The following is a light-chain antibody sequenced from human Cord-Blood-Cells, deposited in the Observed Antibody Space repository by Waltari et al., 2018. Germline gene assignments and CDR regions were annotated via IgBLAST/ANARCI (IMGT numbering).Light chain of an antibody. CDR2: AAS. CDR3: QQLNSYPHT. Sequence: DIQLTQSPSFLSASVGDRVTITCRASQGISSYLAWYQQKPGKAPKLLIYAASTLQSGVPSRFSGRGSGTEFTLTISSLQPEDFATYYCQQLNSYPHTFGQGTKLEIK. V-gene: IGKV1-9*01. J-gene: IGKJ2*01. CDR1: QGISSY.